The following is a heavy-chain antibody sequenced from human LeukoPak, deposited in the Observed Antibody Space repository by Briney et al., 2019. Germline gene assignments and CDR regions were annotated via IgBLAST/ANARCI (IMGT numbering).Heavy chain of an antibody. CDR1: GFTFSSYG. V-gene: IGHV3-30*18. D-gene: IGHD5-24*01. CDR3: AKGGRDGYNYQYYFDY. J-gene: IGHJ4*02. CDR2: ISYDGSNK. Sequence: GGSLRLSCAASGFTFSSYGMHWVRQAPGKGLEWVAVISYDGSNKYYADSVKGRFTISRDNSKNTLYLQMNSLRAEDTAVYYCAKGGRDGYNYQYYFDYWGQGTLVTVSS.